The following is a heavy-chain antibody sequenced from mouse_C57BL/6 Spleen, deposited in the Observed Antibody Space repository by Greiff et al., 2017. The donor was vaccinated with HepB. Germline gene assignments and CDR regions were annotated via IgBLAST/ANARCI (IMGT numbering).Heavy chain of an antibody. CDR3: ARSLIYYDYGGGFAY. Sequence: VQLQQSGAELVKPGASVKISCKASGYAFSSYWMNWVKQRPGKGLEWIGQIYPGDGDTNYNGKFKGKATLTADKSSSTAYMQLSSLTSEDSAVYFCARSLIYYDYGGGFAYWGQGTLVTVSA. CDR2: IYPGDGDT. D-gene: IGHD2-4*01. J-gene: IGHJ3*01. CDR1: GYAFSSYW. V-gene: IGHV1-80*01.